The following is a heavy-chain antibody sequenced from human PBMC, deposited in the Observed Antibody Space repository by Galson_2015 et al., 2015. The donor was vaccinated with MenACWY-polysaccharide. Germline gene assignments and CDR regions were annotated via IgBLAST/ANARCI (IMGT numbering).Heavy chain of an antibody. Sequence: SETLSLTCSVSRGSIIARDYCWGWIRQATGKGLEWMGTIYFSGDTFYNPSLKSRITISLDTSRNQFSLKLTSVTAADTAVYFCAAYYAPGSFFAYWGQGTLVPVSS. CDR2: IYFSGDT. D-gene: IGHD3-10*01. V-gene: IGHV4-39*07. CDR3: AAYYAPGSFFAY. CDR1: RGSIIARDYC. J-gene: IGHJ4*02.